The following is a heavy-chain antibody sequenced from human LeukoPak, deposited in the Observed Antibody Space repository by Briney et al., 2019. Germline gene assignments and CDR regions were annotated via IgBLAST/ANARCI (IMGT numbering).Heavy chain of an antibody. J-gene: IGHJ4*02. CDR3: ARSSPTVTTED. CDR1: GYTLTNRG. CDR2: IIPIFGIA. Sequence: ASVKVSCKASGYTLTNRGISWVRQAPGQGLEWMGRIIPIFGIANYAQKFQGRVTITADKSTSTAYMELSSLRSEDTAVYYCARSSPTVTTEDWGQGTLVTVSS. D-gene: IGHD4-17*01. V-gene: IGHV1-69*04.